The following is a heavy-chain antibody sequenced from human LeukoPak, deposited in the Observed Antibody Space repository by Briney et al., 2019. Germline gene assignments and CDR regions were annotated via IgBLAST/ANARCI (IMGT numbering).Heavy chain of an antibody. CDR1: GFPFNAYW. CDR2: IKQDGSEK. D-gene: IGHD3-16*02. V-gene: IGHV3-7*01. Sequence: PGGSLRLSCAASGFPFNAYWMTWVRQAPGKGLEWVANIKQDGSEKYYVDSVKGRFTISRDNAKNSLYLQMNSLRAEDTAVYYCARGGGRMAITFGGVIAPGAFDIWGQGTMVTVSS. J-gene: IGHJ3*02. CDR3: ARGGGRMAITFGGVIAPGAFDI.